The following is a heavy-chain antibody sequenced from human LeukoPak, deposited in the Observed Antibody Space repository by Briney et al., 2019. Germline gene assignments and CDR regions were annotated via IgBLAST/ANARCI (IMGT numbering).Heavy chain of an antibody. CDR1: GYTFTSYG. D-gene: IGHD2/OR15-2a*01. V-gene: IGHV1-18*01. J-gene: IGHJ6*02. CDR3: AWEPYLDYYHYGMDV. Sequence: AAVKVSCKSSGYTFTSYGISWVRQAPGQGLEWMGWISAYNGNTNYAQKLQGRVTMTTDTSTSTAYMELRSLRSDDTAVYYCAWEPYLDYYHYGMDVWGQGTTVTVSS. CDR2: ISAYNGNT.